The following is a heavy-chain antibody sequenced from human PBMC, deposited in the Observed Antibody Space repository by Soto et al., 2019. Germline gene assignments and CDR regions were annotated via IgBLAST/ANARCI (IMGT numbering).Heavy chain of an antibody. CDR1: GFTFSSDA. Sequence: PWESLSLSCAASGFTFSSDAMSWVRQAPGKGLEWVSAISGSGGSTYYADSVKGRFTISRDTSKNTLYLQMNSLRAEDTAVYYSAKVPVAAGHDWFDPWGQGTLVTVSS. V-gene: IGHV3-23*01. CDR2: ISGSGGST. D-gene: IGHD6-13*01. J-gene: IGHJ5*02. CDR3: AKVPVAAGHDWFDP.